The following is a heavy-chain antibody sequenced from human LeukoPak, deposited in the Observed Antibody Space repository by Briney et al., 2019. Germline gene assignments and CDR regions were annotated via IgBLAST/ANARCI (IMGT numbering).Heavy chain of an antibody. V-gene: IGHV1-2*02. CDR1: GYTFTGYY. J-gene: IGHJ3*02. CDR2: INPNSGGT. Sequence: ASVKVSCKASGYTFTGYYMHWVRQAPGQGLEWMGWINPNSGGTNYAQKFQGRVTMTRDTSISTAYMELSRLRSEDTAVYYCARDATYYYDSSRLDAFDIWGQGTMVTVSS. D-gene: IGHD3-22*01. CDR3: ARDATYYYDSSRLDAFDI.